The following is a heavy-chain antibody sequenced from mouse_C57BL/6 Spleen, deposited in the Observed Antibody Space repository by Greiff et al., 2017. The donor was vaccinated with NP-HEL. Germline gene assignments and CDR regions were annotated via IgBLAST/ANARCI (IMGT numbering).Heavy chain of an antibody. Sequence: QVQLQQPGAELVKPGASVKLSCKASGYTFTSYWMHWVKQRPGQGLEWIGMIHPNSGSTNYNEKFKSKATLTVDKSSSTAYMQLSSLTSEDSAVYYCARKGYLYAMDYWGQGTSGTVSS. CDR3: ARKGYLYAMDY. D-gene: IGHD2-2*01. CDR2: IHPNSGST. J-gene: IGHJ4*01. V-gene: IGHV1-64*01. CDR1: GYTFTSYW.